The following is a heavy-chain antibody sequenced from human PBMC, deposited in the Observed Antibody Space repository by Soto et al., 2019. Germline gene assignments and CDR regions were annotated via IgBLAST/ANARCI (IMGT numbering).Heavy chain of an antibody. D-gene: IGHD6-13*01. Sequence: ASVKVSCKASGYTFTSYGISWVRQAPGQGLERMGWISAYNGNTNYAQKLQGRVTMTTDTSTSTAYMELRSLRSDDTAVYYCARDLPRYSSSWYKVWDYWGQGTLVTVSS. J-gene: IGHJ4*02. CDR2: ISAYNGNT. CDR3: ARDLPRYSSSWYKVWDY. CDR1: GYTFTSYG. V-gene: IGHV1-18*04.